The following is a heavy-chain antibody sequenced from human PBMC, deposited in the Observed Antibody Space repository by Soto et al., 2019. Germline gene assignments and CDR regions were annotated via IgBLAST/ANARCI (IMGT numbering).Heavy chain of an antibody. J-gene: IGHJ4*02. Sequence: PSETLSLTCTVSGGSISSGGYYWRWLRQHPGKGLEWIGYIYYSGSTYYNPSLKSRVTISVDTSKNQFSLKLSSVTAADTAVYYCARDLGYYDSSGYYIHEYFDYWGQGTLVTVSS. CDR1: GGSISSGGYY. D-gene: IGHD3-22*01. CDR2: IYYSGST. V-gene: IGHV4-31*03. CDR3: ARDLGYYDSSGYYIHEYFDY.